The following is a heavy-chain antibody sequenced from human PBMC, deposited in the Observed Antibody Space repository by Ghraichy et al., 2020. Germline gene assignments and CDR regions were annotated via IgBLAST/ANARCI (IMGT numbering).Heavy chain of an antibody. J-gene: IGHJ5*02. V-gene: IGHV4-39*01. Sequence: SQTLSLTCTVSGASVRSGPHFWGWIRQPPGKGLEWIASLSYSGTTYYNPSLQSRVAVSVHTSENQFSITLTSVTATDTAFYYCARNFSIWSGHYPIGWFDPGGLGTLVTVSS. CDR2: LSYSGTT. CDR3: ARNFSIWSGHYPIGWFDP. D-gene: IGHD3-3*01. CDR1: GASVRSGPHF.